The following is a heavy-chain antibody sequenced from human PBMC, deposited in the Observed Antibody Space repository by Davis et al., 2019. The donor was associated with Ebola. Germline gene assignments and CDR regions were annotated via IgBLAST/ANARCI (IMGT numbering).Heavy chain of an antibody. CDR2: ISGSGDTT. CDR1: GFAFSNSA. D-gene: IGHD4-11*01. CDR3: AKSDYRWFLDY. V-gene: IGHV3-23*01. J-gene: IGHJ4*02. Sequence: GESLKIPCAASGFAFSNSAMTWVRQAPGKGLEWVSSISGSGDTTYYPDSVKGRFTISRDNSKNTVYLQMHSLRADDTAIYYCAKSDYRWFLDYWGQGALVTVSS.